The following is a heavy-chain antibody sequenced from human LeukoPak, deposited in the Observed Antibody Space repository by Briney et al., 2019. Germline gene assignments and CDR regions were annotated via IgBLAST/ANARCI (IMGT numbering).Heavy chain of an antibody. CDR1: GYTFTNYA. Sequence: ASVKVSCKASGYTFTNYAITWVRQAPGQGPEWMGWISPYNGDRRDALKFQDRVTMTTDTSTTTAYMELRSLRSDDTAVYYCARDSGGSSPFWGQGTLVTVSS. J-gene: IGHJ4*02. CDR3: ARDSGGSSPF. CDR2: ISPYNGDR. V-gene: IGHV1-18*01. D-gene: IGHD6-13*01.